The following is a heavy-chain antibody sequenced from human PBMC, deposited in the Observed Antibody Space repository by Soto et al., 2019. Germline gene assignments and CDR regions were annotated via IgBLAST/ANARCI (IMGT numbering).Heavy chain of an antibody. CDR3: TKGPQLWLPADY. D-gene: IGHD5-18*01. CDR1: GFTFSSYA. V-gene: IGHV3-23*01. CDR2: ISGSGGST. Sequence: EVQLLESGGGLVQPGGSLRLSCAASGFTFSSYAMSWVRQAPGKGLEWVSAISGSGGSTYYADSVKGRFTISRDNSMNTLYLQMNSLRAEDTAVYYCTKGPQLWLPADYWGQGTLVTVSS. J-gene: IGHJ4*02.